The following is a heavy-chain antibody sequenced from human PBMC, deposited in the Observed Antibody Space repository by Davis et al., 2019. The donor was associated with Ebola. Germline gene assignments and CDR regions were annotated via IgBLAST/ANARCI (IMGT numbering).Heavy chain of an antibody. V-gene: IGHV3-23*01. CDR2: ISGSGGST. J-gene: IGHJ4*02. CDR1: GFTFSSYA. Sequence: GESLKISCAASGFTFSSYAMSWVRQAPGKGLEWVSAISGSGGSTYYADSVKGRFTISRDNSKNTLYLQMNSLRAEDTAVYYCAKDRDGYNPYFDYWGQGTLVTVSS. D-gene: IGHD5-24*01. CDR3: AKDRDGYNPYFDY.